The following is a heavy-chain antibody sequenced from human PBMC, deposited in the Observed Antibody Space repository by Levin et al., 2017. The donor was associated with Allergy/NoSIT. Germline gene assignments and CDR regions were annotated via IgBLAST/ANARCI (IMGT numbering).Heavy chain of an antibody. J-gene: IGHJ4*02. CDR1: GFTFSTYA. D-gene: IGHD6-19*01. V-gene: IGHV3-23*01. CDR2: ISDTGGGT. CDR3: ATRISAWFFDY. Sequence: PGGSLRLSCAGSGFTFSTYAMGWVRQAPGEGLEWVSGISDTGGGTYYSDSVKGRFTISRDNSKNTLFLQMNNLRAEDTAIYYCATRISAWFFDYWGQGTLVTVSS.